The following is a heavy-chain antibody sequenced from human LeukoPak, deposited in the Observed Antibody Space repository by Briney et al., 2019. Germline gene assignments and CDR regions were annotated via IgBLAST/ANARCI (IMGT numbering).Heavy chain of an antibody. CDR2: IYHSGST. V-gene: IGHV4-38-2*02. D-gene: IGHD2-8*02. J-gene: IGHJ4*02. Sequence: PSETLSLTCTVSGYSISSGYYWGWIRQPPGKGLEWIGSIYHSGSTYYNPSLKSRVTISVDTSKNQFSLKLSSVTAADTAVYYCARGNPAFLVPFDYWGQGTLVTVSS. CDR3: ARGNPAFLVPFDY. CDR1: GYSISSGYY.